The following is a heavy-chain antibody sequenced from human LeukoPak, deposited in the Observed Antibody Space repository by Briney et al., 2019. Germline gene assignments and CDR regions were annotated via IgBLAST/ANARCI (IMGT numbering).Heavy chain of an antibody. Sequence: GGSLRLSCAASGFTFSDYYINWIRQAPGKGLEWVSHISSSGRLMQYADSVKGRFTITRDNAQNFMSLQMNSLKPEDTAAYYCARDTNNGLDVWGRGTTVTVPS. CDR2: ISSSGRLM. J-gene: IGHJ6*02. CDR3: ARDTNNGLDV. CDR1: GFTFSDYY. V-gene: IGHV3-11*01. D-gene: IGHD1-14*01.